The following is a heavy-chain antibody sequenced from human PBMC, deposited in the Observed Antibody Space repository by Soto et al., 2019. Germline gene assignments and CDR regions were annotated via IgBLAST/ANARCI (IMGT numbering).Heavy chain of an antibody. J-gene: IGHJ6*02. Sequence: QVQLVESGGGVVQPGRSLRLSCAASGFTFSSYGMHWVRQAPGKGLEWVVVISYDESDIYYSDSLKGRFTISRDNSKNTLYLQMSSLRPEDTAVYYCTKDTGYCSGGRCYSTPYYYYYYGMDAWGQGTTVTVSS. V-gene: IGHV3-30*18. CDR1: GFTFSSYG. CDR2: ISYDESDI. D-gene: IGHD2-15*01. CDR3: TKDTGYCSGGRCYSTPYYYYYYGMDA.